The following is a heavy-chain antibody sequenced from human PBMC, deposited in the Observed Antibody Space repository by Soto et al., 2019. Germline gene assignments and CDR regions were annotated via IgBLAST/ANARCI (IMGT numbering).Heavy chain of an antibody. Sequence: GGSLRLSCTASGFTFGDYAMSWFRQAPGKGLEWVGFIRSKAYGGTTEYAASVKSRFTISRDDSKSIAYLQMNSLKTEDTAVYYCTRRVGYCSGGSCYWGQGTLVTVSS. CDR1: GFTFGDYA. J-gene: IGHJ4*02. CDR3: TRRVGYCSGGSCY. D-gene: IGHD2-15*01. CDR2: IRSKAYGGTT. V-gene: IGHV3-49*03.